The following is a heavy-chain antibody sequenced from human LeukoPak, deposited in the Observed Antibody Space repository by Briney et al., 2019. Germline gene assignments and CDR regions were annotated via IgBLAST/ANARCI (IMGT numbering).Heavy chain of an antibody. CDR2: IYYSGST. J-gene: IGHJ4*02. V-gene: IGHV4-59*12. D-gene: IGHD6-19*01. Sequence: SETLSLTCTVSGGSISSYYWSWIRQPPGKGLEWIGYIYYSGSTNYNPSLKSRVTISVDTSKNQFSLKLNSVTAADTAVYFCARVSSGWSYYFDYWGQGTLVTVSS. CDR1: GGSISSYY. CDR3: ARVSSGWSYYFDY.